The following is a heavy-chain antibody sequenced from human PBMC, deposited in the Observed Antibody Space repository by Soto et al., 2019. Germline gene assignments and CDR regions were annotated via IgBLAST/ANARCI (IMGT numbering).Heavy chain of an antibody. Sequence: QVQLAQSGAEVRKPGSSVKVSCGASGGSFSDFAFSWVRQAPGQGLEWMGGIIPMFAASKYAQRFQDRVTITADESTNTVYVALSSLTSDDTATYYCARGGIVAVPAALSSYHDYTNSRFGSWGQGTLVTVSS. CDR2: IIPMFAAS. CDR1: GGSFSDFA. D-gene: IGHD2-15*01. V-gene: IGHV1-69*01. CDR3: ARGGIVAVPAALSSYHDYTNSRFGS. J-gene: IGHJ4*02.